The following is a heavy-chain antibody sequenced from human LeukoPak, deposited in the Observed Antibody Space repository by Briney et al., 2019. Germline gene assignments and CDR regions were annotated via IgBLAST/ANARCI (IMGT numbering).Heavy chain of an antibody. Sequence: SETLSLTCTVSGGSISSGDYYWSWIRQPPGKGLEWIGYIYYSGSTYYNPSLKSRVTISVDTSKNQFSLKLSSVTAADTAVYYCARTCSSISCYKFGYYYYYMDVWGKGTTVTVSS. CDR2: IYYSGST. V-gene: IGHV4-30-4*08. CDR1: GGSISSGDYY. J-gene: IGHJ6*03. D-gene: IGHD2-2*02. CDR3: ARTCSSISCYKFGYYYYYMDV.